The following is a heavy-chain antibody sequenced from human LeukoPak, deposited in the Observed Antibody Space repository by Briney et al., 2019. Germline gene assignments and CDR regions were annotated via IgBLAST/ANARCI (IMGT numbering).Heavy chain of an antibody. CDR3: ARDTRGTTDY. V-gene: IGHV1-2*02. CDR1: GYSFADYY. CDR2: INPNSGGT. Sequence: ASVKVSCKASGYSFADYYMHWVRQAPGQGLEWMGWINPNSGGTNYAQKFQGRVTMTRDTSISTAYMELSRLRSDDTAVYYCARDTRGTTDYWGQGTLVTVSS. J-gene: IGHJ4*02. D-gene: IGHD1-7*01.